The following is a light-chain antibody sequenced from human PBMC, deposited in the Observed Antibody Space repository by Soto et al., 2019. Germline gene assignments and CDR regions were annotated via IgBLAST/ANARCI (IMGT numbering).Light chain of an antibody. CDR1: SSNIGSHT. V-gene: IGLV1-44*01. Sequence: QSVLTPPPSASGTPGQRVTISCSGSSSNIGSHTVNWYQQLPGTAPKLLIYTNNQRPSGVPDRFSASKSGTSASLAISGLQSEDEADYYCSSWDDGLNGAFFGGGTQLTVL. CDR3: SSWDDGLNGAF. J-gene: IGLJ7*01. CDR2: TNN.